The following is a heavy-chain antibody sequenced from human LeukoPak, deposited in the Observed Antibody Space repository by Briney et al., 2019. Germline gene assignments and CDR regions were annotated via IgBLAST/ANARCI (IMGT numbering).Heavy chain of an antibody. J-gene: IGHJ4*02. CDR3: AKSQDGGRLFHFDY. Sequence: GGSLRLSCAASGFTFSSYAMSWVRQAPGKGLEWVSVISGSGGSTYSADSVEGRFTISRDNSKYTLYLQMNSLRAEDTAVYFCAKSQDGGRLFHFDYWGQGTLVTVSS. CDR1: GFTFSSYA. CDR2: ISGSGGST. V-gene: IGHV3-23*01. D-gene: IGHD1-26*01.